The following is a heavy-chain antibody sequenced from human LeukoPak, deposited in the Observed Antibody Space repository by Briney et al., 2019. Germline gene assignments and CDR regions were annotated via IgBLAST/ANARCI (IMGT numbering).Heavy chain of an antibody. D-gene: IGHD4-17*01. Sequence: GGSLRLSCAVSGFTFSDYAMSWVRQAPGKGLEWVSTVSGSGGTTYYADSVKGRFTISRDNAKNSLYLQMNSLRAEDTAVYYCARDRSTVTGYFDYWGQGTLVTVSS. V-gene: IGHV3-23*01. CDR1: GFTFSDYA. J-gene: IGHJ4*02. CDR2: VSGSGGTT. CDR3: ARDRSTVTGYFDY.